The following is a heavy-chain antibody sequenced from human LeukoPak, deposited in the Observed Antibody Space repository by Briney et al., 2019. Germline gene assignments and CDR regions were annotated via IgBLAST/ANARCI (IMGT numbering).Heavy chain of an antibody. D-gene: IGHD4-23*01. Sequence: GGSLRLSCGASEFTFSTYWMSWVRQAPGKGLEWVANINQDGSERYLVDSVKGRFTISRDNAKNSLYLRMNSLRAEDTAVYYCARAVAARSFYSDYWGQGTLVTVSS. CDR3: ARAVAARSFYSDY. J-gene: IGHJ4*02. V-gene: IGHV3-7*01. CDR1: EFTFSTYW. CDR2: INQDGSER.